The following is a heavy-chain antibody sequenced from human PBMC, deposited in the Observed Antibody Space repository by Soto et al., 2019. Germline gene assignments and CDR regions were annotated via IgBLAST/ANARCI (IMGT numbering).Heavy chain of an antibody. CDR1: GFSLYTSRVG. J-gene: IGHJ3*01. CDR2: IYWDNDK. Sequence: QITLKESGPTLVNPTQPLTLTCTFSGFSLYTSRVGVAWIRQPPGKALEWLAIIYWDNDKRYSPSLESRLAITKDTSKNQVVLTMTNLDPVDTATYYCAHIMITFGGVTALDAFDFWGQGTMVTVSS. D-gene: IGHD3-16*01. CDR3: AHIMITFGGVTALDAFDF. V-gene: IGHV2-5*02.